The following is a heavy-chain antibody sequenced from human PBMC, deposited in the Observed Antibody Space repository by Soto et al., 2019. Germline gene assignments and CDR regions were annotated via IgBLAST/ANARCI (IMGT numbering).Heavy chain of an antibody. Sequence: SETLSLTCAVYGGSFSGYYWSWIRQPPGKGLEWIGEINHSGSTNYNPSLKSRVTISVDTSKNQFSLKLSSVTAADTAVYYCARRKDIVVVPAARRKYNWFDPWGQGTLVTVSS. J-gene: IGHJ5*02. CDR1: GGSFSGYY. V-gene: IGHV4-34*01. CDR2: INHSGST. CDR3: ARRKDIVVVPAARRKYNWFDP. D-gene: IGHD2-2*01.